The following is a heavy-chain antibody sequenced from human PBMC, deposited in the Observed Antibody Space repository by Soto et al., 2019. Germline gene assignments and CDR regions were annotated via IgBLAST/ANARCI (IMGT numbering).Heavy chain of an antibody. CDR3: ARSYGYCSSTSCYPVPGPFDY. CDR1: GFTFSSYG. Sequence: GGSLRLSCAASGFTFSSYGMHWVRQAPGKGLEWVAVIWYDGSNKYYADSVKGRFTISRDNSKNTLYLQMNSLRAEDTAVYYCARSYGYCSSTSCYPVPGPFDYWGQGTLVTVSS. D-gene: IGHD2-2*01. J-gene: IGHJ4*02. V-gene: IGHV3-33*01. CDR2: IWYDGSNK.